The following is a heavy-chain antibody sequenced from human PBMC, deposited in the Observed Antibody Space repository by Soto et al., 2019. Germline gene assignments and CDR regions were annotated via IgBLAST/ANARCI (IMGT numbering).Heavy chain of an antibody. Sequence: QVQLQESGPELVKPSQTLSLTCTVSGGSISSGDYYWSWIRQPPGKGLEWIGYIYYSGSTYYNPSLKSRVTISVDTSKNQFSLKLSSVTAADTAVYYCARADIVVVPAAMGNYYYYYGMDVWGQGTTVTVSS. J-gene: IGHJ6*02. V-gene: IGHV4-30-4*01. D-gene: IGHD2-2*01. CDR1: GGSISSGDYY. CDR3: ARADIVVVPAAMGNYYYYYGMDV. CDR2: IYYSGST.